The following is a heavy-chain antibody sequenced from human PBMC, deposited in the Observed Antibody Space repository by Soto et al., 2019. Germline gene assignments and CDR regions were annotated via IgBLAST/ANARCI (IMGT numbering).Heavy chain of an antibody. J-gene: IGHJ6*04. D-gene: IGHD2-8*01. V-gene: IGHV3-73*01. Sequence: EVQLVESGGGLVQPGGSLKLACLASGFPLSDSAIHWVRKASGKGLEWVGRIRSKTNNYATTYAAPVRGRFTLSRDDSKNTAYLQMNNLESEDAAVYDGTRQAGGQVEHSLYYDRRDGWGKGATVSVLS. CDR1: GFPLSDSA. CDR3: TRQAGGQVEHSLYYDRRDG. CDR2: IRSKTNNYAT.